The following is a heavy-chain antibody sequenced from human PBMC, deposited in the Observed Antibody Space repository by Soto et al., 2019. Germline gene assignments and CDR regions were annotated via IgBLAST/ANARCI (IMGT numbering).Heavy chain of an antibody. Sequence: LGLSCAASGFTFSSYSMNWVRQAPGKGLEWVSYISSSSSTIYYADSVKGRFTISRDNAKNSLYLQMNSLRDEDTAVYYCARDWGVEYSRSPEGSVYYGMDVWGQGTTVTVSS. CDR3: ARDWGVEYSRSPEGSVYYGMDV. D-gene: IGHD6-6*01. CDR1: GFTFSSYS. J-gene: IGHJ6*02. V-gene: IGHV3-48*02. CDR2: ISSSSSTI.